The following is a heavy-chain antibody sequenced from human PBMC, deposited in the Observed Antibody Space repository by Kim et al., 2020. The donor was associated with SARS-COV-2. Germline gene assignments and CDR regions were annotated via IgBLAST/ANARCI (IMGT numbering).Heavy chain of an antibody. CDR3: ARDSSSGWYFDL. Sequence: KYTQKLQGRVTITRDTAASTAYMELSSMRSEDTAVYYCARDSSSGWYFDLWGRGTLVTVSS. D-gene: IGHD6-19*01. J-gene: IGHJ2*01. V-gene: IGHV1-3*01.